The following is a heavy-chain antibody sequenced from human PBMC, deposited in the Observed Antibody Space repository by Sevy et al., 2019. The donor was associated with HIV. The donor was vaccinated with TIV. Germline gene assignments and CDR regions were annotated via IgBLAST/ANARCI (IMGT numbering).Heavy chain of an antibody. V-gene: IGHV1-24*01. CDR2: FDPEDGDT. J-gene: IGHJ4*02. CDR3: TTMEYYHNIIGSSSGDY. D-gene: IGHD3-22*01. CDR1: GYTLTKLD. Sequence: ASVKVSCKVSGYTLTKLDMHWVRQAPGKGIEWMGGFDPEDGDTFYAQKFQGRVTMTEDTSTDTAYMELSSLRSEDTAVYYCTTMEYYHNIIGSSSGDYWGQGTLVTVSS.